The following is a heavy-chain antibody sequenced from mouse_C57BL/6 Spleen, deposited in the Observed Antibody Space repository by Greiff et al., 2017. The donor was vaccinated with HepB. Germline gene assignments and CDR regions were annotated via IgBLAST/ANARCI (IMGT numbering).Heavy chain of an antibody. Sequence: QVHLQQPAAELVRPGTSVKLSCKASGYTFTSYWMHWVKQRPGQGLEWIGMIDPSDSYTNYNQKFKGKATFTVDTSSSTAYMQLSSLTSEDSAVYYCARGAWYFDYWGQGTTLTVSS. CDR2: IDPSDSYT. CDR1: GYTFTSYW. J-gene: IGHJ2*01. CDR3: ARGAWYFDY. V-gene: IGHV1-59*01.